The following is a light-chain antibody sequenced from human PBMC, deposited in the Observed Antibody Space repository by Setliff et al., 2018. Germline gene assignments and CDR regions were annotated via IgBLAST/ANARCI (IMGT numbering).Light chain of an antibody. V-gene: IGLV1-47*01. CDR1: SSNIGSNY. J-gene: IGLJ2*01. Sequence: SALTQPPSASGTPGQRVTISCSGSSSNIGSNYVYWYQQLPGTAPKLLIYRNNQRPSGVPDRFSGSKSGTSASLAISGLRSEDEADYYCAAWDDSLSGVVFGGGTQLT. CDR2: RNN. CDR3: AAWDDSLSGVV.